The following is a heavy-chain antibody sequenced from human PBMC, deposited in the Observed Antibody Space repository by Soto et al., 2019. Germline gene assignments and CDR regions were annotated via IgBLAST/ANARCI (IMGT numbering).Heavy chain of an antibody. J-gene: IGHJ4*02. CDR1: GVTCSNTW. Sequence: GGSLRLSCAASGVTCSNTWTSWVRQSPGKGLEWVGRVISKTDGGAIDYAAPVKGRFTISRDDSKNTLYLQMNSLKTEDTAVYYCATGTGRTDFDYWGQGTLVTVSS. CDR2: VISKTDGGAI. V-gene: IGHV3-15*01. CDR3: ATGTGRTDFDY. D-gene: IGHD2-15*01.